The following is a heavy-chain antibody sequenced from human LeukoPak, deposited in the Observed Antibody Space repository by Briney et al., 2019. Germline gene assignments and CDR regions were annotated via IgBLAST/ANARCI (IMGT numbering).Heavy chain of an antibody. V-gene: IGHV1-69*02. CDR2: IIRILGIA. CDR1: GGTFSSYT. CDR3: ARVDGTTVTPYYYYGMDV. Sequence: SVKVSCKASGGTFSSYTISWVRQAPGQGLEWVGRIIRILGIANYAQKFQGRVTITADKSTSTAYMELSRLRSEDTAVYYCARVDGTTVTPYYYYGMDVGGQGTTVTVSS. D-gene: IGHD4-17*01. J-gene: IGHJ6*02.